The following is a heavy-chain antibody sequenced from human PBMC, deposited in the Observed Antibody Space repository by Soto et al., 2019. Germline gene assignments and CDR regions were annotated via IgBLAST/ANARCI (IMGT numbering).Heavy chain of an antibody. CDR2: ISTYNGNT. V-gene: IGHV1-18*01. J-gene: IGHJ4*02. CDR1: GYTLTSHG. Sequence: ASVKVSCKASGYTLTSHGISWVRQAPGQGLEWMGWISTYNGNTKYAQKFQERVTMPADKSANTDHMELRSLKSDDTAMYYCARGYYDRSGPFDYWGQGTLVTVSS. D-gene: IGHD3-22*01. CDR3: ARGYYDRSGPFDY.